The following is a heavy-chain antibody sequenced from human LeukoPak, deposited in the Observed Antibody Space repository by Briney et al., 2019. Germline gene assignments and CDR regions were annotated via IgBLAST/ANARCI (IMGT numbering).Heavy chain of an antibody. J-gene: IGHJ6*02. CDR1: GFTFSDYY. D-gene: IGHD3-10*01. CDR3: ARPQPRGDYYGMDV. Sequence: GGSLRLSCAASGFTFSDYYMSWIRQAPGKGLEWVSYISSSGSTIYYADSVKGRFTISRDNAKKSLYLQMNSLRAEDTAVYYCARPQPRGDYYGMDVWGQGTTVTVSS. CDR2: ISSSGSTI. V-gene: IGHV3-11*01.